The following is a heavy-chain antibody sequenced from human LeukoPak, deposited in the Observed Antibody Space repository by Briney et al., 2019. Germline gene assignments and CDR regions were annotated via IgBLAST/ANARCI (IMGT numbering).Heavy chain of an antibody. J-gene: IGHJ4*02. CDR1: GYTFTDYF. Sequence: GASVKVSCKTSGYTFTDYFINWVRQAPGQGLEWMGWINPYSGATNYVQKFQGRVRMTRDTSIGTAYMELSSLRSEDTAVYYCARASSPDYDFWSGYYKGGSPDYFDYWGQGTLVTVSS. D-gene: IGHD3-3*01. CDR2: INPYSGAT. V-gene: IGHV1-2*02. CDR3: ARASSPDYDFWSGYYKGGSPDYFDY.